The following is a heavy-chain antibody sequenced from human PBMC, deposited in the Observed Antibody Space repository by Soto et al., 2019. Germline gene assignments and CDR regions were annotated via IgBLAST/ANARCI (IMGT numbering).Heavy chain of an antibody. Sequence: QVQLQQWGAGLLKPSETLSLTCAVYGGSFSGYYWSWIRQPPGKGLEWIGEINHGGSTNYNPSLKSRVTISVDTSKNQFSLKLSSVTAADPAVYYCAGVQQLAPDYWGQGTQDTVSS. D-gene: IGHD6-13*01. V-gene: IGHV4-34*01. CDR2: INHGGST. CDR3: AGVQQLAPDY. CDR1: GGSFSGYY. J-gene: IGHJ4*02.